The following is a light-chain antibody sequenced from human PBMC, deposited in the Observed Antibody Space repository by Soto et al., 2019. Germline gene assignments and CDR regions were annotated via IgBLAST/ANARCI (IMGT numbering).Light chain of an antibody. Sequence: EIVLTQPPGTLSLSPGERATLSCRASQGVNSNPLAGFRQKPGQAPRLLMYAAANRATGIPDRFSGSGSGTDFTLTISRLEPEDFAVYYCQLYGRSPMYTFGQGTRLEIK. CDR1: QGVNSNP. V-gene: IGKV3-20*01. J-gene: IGKJ2*01. CDR3: QLYGRSPMYT. CDR2: AAA.